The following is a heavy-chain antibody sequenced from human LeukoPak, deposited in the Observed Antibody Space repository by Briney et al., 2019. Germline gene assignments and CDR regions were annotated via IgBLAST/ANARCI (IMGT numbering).Heavy chain of an antibody. D-gene: IGHD6-19*01. V-gene: IGHV3-21*03. CDR3: ARDRNIAVAAGGY. Sequence: GGSLRLSCAASGFTFNDYSMNWVRQAPGKGLEWVSSISSSNYFIYYADSVKGRFTVSRDNAKNSLYLQMNSLRDEDTAVYYCARDRNIAVAAGGYWGQGTLVTVSS. CDR2: ISSSNYFI. J-gene: IGHJ4*02. CDR1: GFTFNDYS.